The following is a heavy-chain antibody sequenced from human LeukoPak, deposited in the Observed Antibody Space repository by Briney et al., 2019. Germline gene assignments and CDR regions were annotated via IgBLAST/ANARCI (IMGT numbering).Heavy chain of an antibody. CDR2: ISGSGGST. D-gene: IGHD6-13*01. Sequence: GGSLRLSCAASGFTFSRYAMCWVRQAPGKGLAWVSAISGSGGSTYYADSVKSRFTISRDNSKNTLYLQINSVRAEDTAVYYCARAYSSSWYDFWGQGTLVTVSS. CDR3: ARAYSSSWYDF. J-gene: IGHJ5*01. CDR1: GFTFSRYA. V-gene: IGHV3-23*01.